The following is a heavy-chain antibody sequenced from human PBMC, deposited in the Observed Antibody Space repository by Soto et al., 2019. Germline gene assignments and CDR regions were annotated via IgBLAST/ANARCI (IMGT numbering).Heavy chain of an antibody. CDR3: ARDRRSYSDYFDY. V-gene: IGHV4-34*01. Sequence: QVQLQQWGAGLLKPSETLSLTCAVYGGSFSGYYWSWIRQPPGKGLEWIGEINHSGSTNYNSSLKSRVTISVDTSKNQFSLKLSSVIAADTAMYYCARDRRSYSDYFDYWGQGTLVTVSS. CDR2: INHSGST. D-gene: IGHD1-26*01. J-gene: IGHJ4*02. CDR1: GGSFSGYY.